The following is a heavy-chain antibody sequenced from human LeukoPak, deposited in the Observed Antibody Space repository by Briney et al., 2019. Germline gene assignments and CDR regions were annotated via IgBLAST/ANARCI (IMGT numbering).Heavy chain of an antibody. Sequence: GGSLRLSCASSGFTFSSYGMHWVRQAPGRGREWVAVIWYDGSNRYYADSVKGRFTISRDNSKNTLYLQMNSLRAEDTAVYYCARDTYYYDSSGYRTLGYWGQGTLVTVSS. V-gene: IGHV3-33*01. CDR3: ARDTYYYDSSGYRTLGY. J-gene: IGHJ4*02. CDR2: IWYDGSNR. D-gene: IGHD3-22*01. CDR1: GFTFSSYG.